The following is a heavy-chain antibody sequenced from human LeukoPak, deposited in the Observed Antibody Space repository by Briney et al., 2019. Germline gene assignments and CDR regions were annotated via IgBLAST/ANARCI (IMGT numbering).Heavy chain of an antibody. J-gene: IGHJ4*02. Sequence: GGSLRLSCAASGFTFSSYSMNWVRQAPGKGLEWVSAISGSGGSTYYADSVKGRFTISRDNSKNTLYLQMNSLRAEDTAVYYCAKRLSSTSCWGLDYWGQGTLVTVSS. D-gene: IGHD2-2*01. CDR1: GFTFSSYS. CDR3: AKRLSSTSCWGLDY. CDR2: ISGSGGST. V-gene: IGHV3-23*01.